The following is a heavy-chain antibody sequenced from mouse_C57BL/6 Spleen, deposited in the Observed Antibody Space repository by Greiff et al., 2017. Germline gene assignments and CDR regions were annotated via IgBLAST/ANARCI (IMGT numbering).Heavy chain of an antibody. CDR2: IWSGGST. V-gene: IGHV2-2*01. CDR1: GFSLTSYG. Sequence: VMLVESGPGLVQPSQSLSITCTVSGFSLTSYGVHWVRQSPGKGLEWLGVIWSGGSTDYNAAFISRLSISKDNSKSQVFFKMNSLQADDTAIYYCARSGNYDGGAMDYWGQGTSVTVSS. D-gene: IGHD2-1*01. CDR3: ARSGNYDGGAMDY. J-gene: IGHJ4*01.